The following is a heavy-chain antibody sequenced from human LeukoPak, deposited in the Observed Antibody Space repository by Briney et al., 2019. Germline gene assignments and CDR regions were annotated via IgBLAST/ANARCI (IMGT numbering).Heavy chain of an antibody. CDR3: ARVPYSSGWYLDY. CDR1: GGSFSGYY. CDR2: INHSGST. Sequence: SETLSLTCAVYGGSFSGYYWSWIRQPPGKGLEWIGEINHSGSTNYNPSLKSRVTISVDTSKNQFSLKLSSVTAADTAVYYCARVPYSSGWYLDYWGQGTLVTVSP. V-gene: IGHV4-34*01. D-gene: IGHD6-19*01. J-gene: IGHJ4*02.